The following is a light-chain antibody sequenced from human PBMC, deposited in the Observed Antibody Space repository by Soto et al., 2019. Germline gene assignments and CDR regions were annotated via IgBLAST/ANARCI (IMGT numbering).Light chain of an antibody. V-gene: IGKV3-20*01. CDR3: QQYGSAPQT. CDR2: GAS. CDR1: QSVSSSY. Sequence: EIVLTQSPGTLSLSPGERATLSFRASQSVSSSYLAWYQQKPGQAPRLLIYGASSRATGIPDRFSGSGSGTDFTLTISSLEPEEFAVYYCQQYGSAPQTFAQGTRLEI. J-gene: IGKJ5*01.